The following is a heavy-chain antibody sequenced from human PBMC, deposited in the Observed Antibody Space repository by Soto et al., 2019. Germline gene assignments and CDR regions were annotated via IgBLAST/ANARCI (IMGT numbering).Heavy chain of an antibody. CDR3: ARVPTMVRGVISGDDYFDY. D-gene: IGHD3-10*01. CDR1: GGSFSGYY. V-gene: IGHV4-34*01. CDR2: INQSGST. J-gene: IGHJ4*02. Sequence: QVQLQQWGTGLLKPSETLSLTCAVYGGSFSGYYWSWIRQPPGKGLEWLGEINQSGSTNYNPSLKCRVTIAVDTSKHQFSLKLSSVTAADTAVYYCARVPTMVRGVISGDDYFDYWGQGTLVTVSS.